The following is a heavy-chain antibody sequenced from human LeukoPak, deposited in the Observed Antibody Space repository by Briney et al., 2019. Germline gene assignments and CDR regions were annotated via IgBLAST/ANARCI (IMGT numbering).Heavy chain of an antibody. J-gene: IGHJ6*02. Sequence: GASVKVSCKASGYTSTSYGISWVRQAPGQGLEWMGWISAYNGNTNYAQKLQGRVTMTTDTSTSTAYMELRSLRSDDTAVYYCARDPPLGVVVPAAMFGDYYYYYYGMDVWGQGTTVTVSS. D-gene: IGHD2-2*01. CDR1: GYTSTSYG. CDR3: ARDPPLGVVVPAAMFGDYYYYYYGMDV. CDR2: ISAYNGNT. V-gene: IGHV1-18*01.